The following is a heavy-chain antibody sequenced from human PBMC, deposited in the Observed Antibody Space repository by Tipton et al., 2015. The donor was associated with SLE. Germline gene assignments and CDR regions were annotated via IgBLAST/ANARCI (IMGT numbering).Heavy chain of an antibody. J-gene: IGHJ6*03. V-gene: IGHV3-11*01. CDR2: ISSSGSTI. CDR3: ARVGYSSSSYTHYYYMDV. D-gene: IGHD6-6*01. CDR1: GFTFSDYY. Sequence: VQLVQSGGGLVKPGGSLRLSCAASGFTFSDYYMSWIRQAPGKGLEWVSYISSSGSTIYYADSVKGRFTISRDNAKNSLYLQMNSLRAEDTAVYYCARVGYSSSSYTHYYYMDVWGKGTTVTVSS.